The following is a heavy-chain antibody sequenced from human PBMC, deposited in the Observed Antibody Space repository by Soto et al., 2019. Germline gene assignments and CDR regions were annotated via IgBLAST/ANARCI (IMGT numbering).Heavy chain of an antibody. CDR1: GYTFTSYA. CDR2: INAGNGNT. J-gene: IGHJ4*02. Sequence: GASVKVSCKASGYTFTSYAMHWVRQAPGQRLEWMGWINAGNGNTKYSQKFQGRVTITRDTSASTAYMEPSSLRSEDTAVYYCARGPLLWFGELVDYWGQGTLVTVSS. D-gene: IGHD3-10*01. V-gene: IGHV1-3*01. CDR3: ARGPLLWFGELVDY.